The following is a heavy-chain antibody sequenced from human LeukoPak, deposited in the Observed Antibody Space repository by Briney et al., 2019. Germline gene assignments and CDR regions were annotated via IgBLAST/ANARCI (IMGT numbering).Heavy chain of an antibody. D-gene: IGHD1-26*01. Sequence: SETLSLTCAVYGGSFSGYYWSWIRQPPGKGLEWIGEINHSGSTNYNPSLKSRVTISVDTSKNQFSLKLSSVTAADTAVYYCARGRLVGASERGRSRKYYFDYWGQGTLVTVSS. V-gene: IGHV4-34*01. CDR3: ARGRLVGASERGRSRKYYFDY. CDR2: INHSGST. CDR1: GGSFSGYY. J-gene: IGHJ4*02.